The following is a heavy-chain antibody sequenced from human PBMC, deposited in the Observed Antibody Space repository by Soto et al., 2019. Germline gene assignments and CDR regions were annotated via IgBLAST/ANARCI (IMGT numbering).Heavy chain of an antibody. D-gene: IGHD6-13*01. Sequence: GESLKISCKGSGYSFTSYWIGWVRQMPGKGLEWMGIIYPGDSDTRYSPSFQGQVTISADKSINTAYLQWSSLKASDTAMYYCAIQTSGIAAAGAGYYYYYGMDVWGQGTTVTVSS. CDR3: AIQTSGIAAAGAGYYYYYGMDV. CDR2: IYPGDSDT. J-gene: IGHJ6*02. V-gene: IGHV5-51*01. CDR1: GYSFTSYW.